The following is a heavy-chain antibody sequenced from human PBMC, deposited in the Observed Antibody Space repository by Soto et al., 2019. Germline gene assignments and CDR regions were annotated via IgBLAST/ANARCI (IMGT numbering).Heavy chain of an antibody. Sequence: QVQLVQSGAEVKKPGASVKVSCKFSGYNFINYGMTWVRQAPGQGLEWMGWISGSNGATKYAQRFQARVTLTTDTSTNTAYMELRSLGLDDTAVYYCARDSKWLIINGNWFDSWGQGTLVTVSS. CDR2: ISGSNGAT. V-gene: IGHV1-18*04. CDR3: ARDSKWLIINGNWFDS. D-gene: IGHD5-12*01. J-gene: IGHJ5*01. CDR1: GYNFINYG.